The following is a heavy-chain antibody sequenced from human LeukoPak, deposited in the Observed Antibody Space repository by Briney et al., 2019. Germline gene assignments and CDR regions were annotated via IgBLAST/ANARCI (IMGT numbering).Heavy chain of an antibody. J-gene: IGHJ4*02. CDR1: GGSISGSSYY. CDR3: ARLGSYSSSAPFDY. Sequence: SETLSLTCTVSGGSISGSSYYWGWIRQPPGKGLEWIGSIYYSGSTYYNPSLKSRVTISVDTSKNQFSLKLSSVTAADTAVYYCARLGSYSSSAPFDYWGQGTLVTVSS. D-gene: IGHD6-13*01. CDR2: IYYSGST. V-gene: IGHV4-39*01.